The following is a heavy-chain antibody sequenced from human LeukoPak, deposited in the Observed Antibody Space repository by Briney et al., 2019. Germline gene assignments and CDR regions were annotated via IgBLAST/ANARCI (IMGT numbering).Heavy chain of an antibody. V-gene: IGHV3-48*01. Sequence: GGSLRLSCAASGFTFSPYAMSWVRQAPGKGLEWVAYISTSSSMNYADSVRGRFTISRDNAKNSLYLQMNSLRAEDTAVYYCARWDDSSGYYPYYFDYWGQGTLVTVSS. D-gene: IGHD3-22*01. CDR1: GFTFSPYA. J-gene: IGHJ4*02. CDR3: ARWDDSSGYYPYYFDY. CDR2: ISTSSSM.